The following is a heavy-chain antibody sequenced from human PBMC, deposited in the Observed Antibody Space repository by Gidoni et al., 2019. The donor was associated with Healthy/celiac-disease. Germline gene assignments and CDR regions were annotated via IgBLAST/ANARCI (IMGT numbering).Heavy chain of an antibody. J-gene: IGHJ3*02. V-gene: IGHV3-15*07. D-gene: IGHD3-9*01. CDR1: GFTFSNAW. Sequence: EVQLVESGGGLVKPGGSLRLSCAASGFTFSNAWMNWVRQAPGKGLEWVGRIKSKTDGGTTDYAAPVKGRFTISRDDSKNTLYLQMNSLKTEDTAVYYCTTEPIFYDILTEDAFDIWGQGTMVTVSS. CDR3: TTEPIFYDILTEDAFDI. CDR2: IKSKTDGGTT.